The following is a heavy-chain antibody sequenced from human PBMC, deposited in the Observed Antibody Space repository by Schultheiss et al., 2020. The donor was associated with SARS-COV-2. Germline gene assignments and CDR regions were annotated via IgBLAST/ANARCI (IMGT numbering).Heavy chain of an antibody. Sequence: GESLKISCAASGFTFSSYPMHWVRQAPGKGLEWVAVISSDGSEEKYAESVKGRFTISRDKSKNTLYLQLNSLRVEDTAVYYCARDLPPPYCSGGSCYSGVPWFDPWGQGTLVTVSS. J-gene: IGHJ5*02. CDR1: GFTFSSYP. D-gene: IGHD2-15*01. CDR2: ISSDGSEE. V-gene: IGHV3-30*04. CDR3: ARDLPPPYCSGGSCYSGVPWFDP.